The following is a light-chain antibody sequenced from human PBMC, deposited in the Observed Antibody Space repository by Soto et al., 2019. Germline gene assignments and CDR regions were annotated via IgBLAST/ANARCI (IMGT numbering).Light chain of an antibody. CDR2: GAS. J-gene: IGKJ1*01. V-gene: IGKV3-15*01. CDR3: QQYNNWPWT. CDR1: QSVSSN. Sequence: EIVMTQSPATLSVSPGERATLSCRASQSVSSNLAWYQQKPGQAPRLLIYGASTRATDIPARFSGSGSGTEFTLTISSLQSEDFAVYYCQQYNNWPWTFGQGTKVETK.